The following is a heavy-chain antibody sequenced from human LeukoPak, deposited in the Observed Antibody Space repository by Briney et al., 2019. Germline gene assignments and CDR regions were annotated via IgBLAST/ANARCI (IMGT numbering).Heavy chain of an antibody. D-gene: IGHD3-22*01. CDR2: INHSGSA. J-gene: IGHJ4*02. CDR1: GGSFSGYY. V-gene: IGHV4-34*01. CDR3: ARGQKYYYDSSGYGPNDY. Sequence: ASETLSLTCAVYGGSFSGYYWSWIRQPPGKGLEWIGEINHSGSAKYNPPLKSRVTISIDTSKNQFSLKVSSVTAADTAVYYCARGQKYYYDSSGYGPNDYWGQGTLVTVSS.